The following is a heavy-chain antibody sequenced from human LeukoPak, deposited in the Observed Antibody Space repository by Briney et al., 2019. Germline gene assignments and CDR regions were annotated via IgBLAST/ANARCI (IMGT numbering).Heavy chain of an antibody. J-gene: IGHJ4*02. Sequence: PGGSLRLSCAASGFTFSSYSMNWVRQAPGKGLEWVSSISSSSSYIYYADSVKGRFTISRGNAKNSLYLQMNSLRAEDTAVYYCPSGHGSSSGLGDYWGQGTLVTVSS. V-gene: IGHV3-21*01. D-gene: IGHD6-6*01. CDR1: GFTFSSYS. CDR2: ISSSSSYI. CDR3: PSGHGSSSGLGDY.